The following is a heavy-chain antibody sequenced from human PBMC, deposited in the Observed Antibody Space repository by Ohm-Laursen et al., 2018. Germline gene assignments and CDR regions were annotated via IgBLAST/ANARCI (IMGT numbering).Heavy chain of an antibody. CDR3: ARAMVRYFDWFYYYYYGMDV. D-gene: IGHD3-9*01. V-gene: IGHV3-21*01. CDR2: ITNSNGGHST. Sequence: SLRLSCTASGFTFRSYAMTWVRQAPGKGLEWVSSITNSNGGHSTYYADSVKGRFTISRDNAKNSLYLQMNSLRAEDTAVYYCARAMVRYFDWFYYYYYGMDVWGQGTTVTVSS. CDR1: GFTFRSYA. J-gene: IGHJ6*02.